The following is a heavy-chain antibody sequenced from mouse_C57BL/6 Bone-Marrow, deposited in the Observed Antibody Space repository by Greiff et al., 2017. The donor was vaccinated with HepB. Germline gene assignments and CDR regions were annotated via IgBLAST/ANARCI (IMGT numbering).Heavy chain of an antibody. CDR3: ARRYGSTVDY. Sequence: EVKLVESGGGLVKPGGSLKLSCAASGFTFSDYGMHWVRQAPEKGLEWVAYISSGSSTIYYADTVKGRFTISRDNAKNTLFLQMTSLRSEDTAMYYCARRYGSTVDYWGQGTTLTVSS. CDR2: ISSGSSTI. D-gene: IGHD1-1*01. CDR1: GFTFSDYG. J-gene: IGHJ2*01. V-gene: IGHV5-17*01.